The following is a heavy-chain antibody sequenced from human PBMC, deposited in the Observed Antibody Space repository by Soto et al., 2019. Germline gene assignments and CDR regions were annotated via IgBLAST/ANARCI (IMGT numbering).Heavy chain of an antibody. V-gene: IGHV4-59*01. D-gene: IGHD3-22*01. CDR2: IYYSGIT. Sequence: PSETLSLTCTVSGGSISSYYWSWIRQPPGKGLEWIGYIYYSGITNYNPSLKSRVTISVDTSKNQFSLKLSSVTAADTAVYYCARYYYDSSGYYARYCGQGTLVTV. CDR1: GGSISSYY. J-gene: IGHJ4*02. CDR3: ARYYYDSSGYYARY.